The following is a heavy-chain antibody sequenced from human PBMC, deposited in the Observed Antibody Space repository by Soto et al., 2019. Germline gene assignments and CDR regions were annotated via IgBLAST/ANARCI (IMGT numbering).Heavy chain of an antibody. V-gene: IGHV3-21*01. CDR3: ARVFGVSSRPRGYYYYYMDV. CDR1: GFTFSSFH. D-gene: IGHD3-3*01. CDR2: ISRNGNYI. Sequence: GGSLRLSCAASGFTFSSFHMNWVRQAPGEGLEWVSSISRNGNYIYYADSVKGRFTISRGNAANSLSLQMNSLRAEDTAVYYCARVFGVSSRPRGYYYYYMDVWGKGTTVTVSS. J-gene: IGHJ6*03.